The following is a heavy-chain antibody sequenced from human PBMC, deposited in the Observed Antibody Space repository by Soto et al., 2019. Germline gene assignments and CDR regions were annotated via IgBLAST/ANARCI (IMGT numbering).Heavy chain of an antibody. J-gene: IGHJ4*02. CDR3: ARLDRGSLDY. CDR1: GFTFSSYS. Sequence: EVQLVESGGGLVKPGGSLRLSCAASGFTFSSYSMNWVRQAPGKGLEWVSSISSSSSYIYYADSVKGRFTISRDNAKTSLYLQLNSLRAEDTAVYYCARLDRGSLDYWGQGTLVTVSS. CDR2: ISSSSSYI. D-gene: IGHD6-25*01. V-gene: IGHV3-21*01.